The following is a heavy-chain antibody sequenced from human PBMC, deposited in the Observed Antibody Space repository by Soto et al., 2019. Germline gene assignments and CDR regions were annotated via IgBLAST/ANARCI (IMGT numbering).Heavy chain of an antibody. Sequence: SVKVSCKASGGTFSSYAISWVRQAPGQGLEWMGGIIPIFGTANYAQKFQGRVTITADESTSTAYMELSSLRSDDTAVYYCARGKYYYDSSGYYRFLPKNKSYYYYGMDVWGQGTTVTVSS. V-gene: IGHV1-69*13. CDR1: GGTFSSYA. D-gene: IGHD3-22*01. CDR3: ARGKYYYDSSGYYRFLPKNKSYYYYGMDV. CDR2: IIPIFGTA. J-gene: IGHJ6*02.